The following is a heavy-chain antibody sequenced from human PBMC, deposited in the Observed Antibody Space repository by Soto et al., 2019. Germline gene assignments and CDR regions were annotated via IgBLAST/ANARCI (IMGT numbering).Heavy chain of an antibody. Sequence: QVQLVQSGDEVKKPGASVKVSCKASGYTFTSYGISWVRQAPGQGLEWMGWISAYNGNTNYAQKLQGRVTMTTDTSTSTAYMELRSLRSDDTAVYFCARDQAVDSGSYSSDLDYWGQGTLVTVSS. CDR1: GYTFTSYG. V-gene: IGHV1-18*04. D-gene: IGHD1-26*01. J-gene: IGHJ4*02. CDR2: ISAYNGNT. CDR3: ARDQAVDSGSYSSDLDY.